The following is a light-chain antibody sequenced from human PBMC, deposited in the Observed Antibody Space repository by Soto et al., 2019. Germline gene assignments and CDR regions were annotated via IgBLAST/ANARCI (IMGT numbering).Light chain of an antibody. CDR1: QSVSSSY. V-gene: IGKV3-20*01. CDR2: SAS. J-gene: IGKJ1*01. Sequence: EIVLTQSPDTVSLSRVDSATLSCMASQSVSSSYLAWYQQKPGQAPRLLIYSASTRATGIPDRFSGSGSETDFTLTISRLEPEDFAVYYCQQHGSSPPWTFGQGTKVDIK. CDR3: QQHGSSPPWT.